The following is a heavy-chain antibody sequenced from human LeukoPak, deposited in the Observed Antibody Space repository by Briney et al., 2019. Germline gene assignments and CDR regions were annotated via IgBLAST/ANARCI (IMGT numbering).Heavy chain of an antibody. Sequence: SETLSLTCTVSGYSISTGYYWGWIRQPPGKGLQWIGSIYRTGSTYYNPSLKSRVTISVDTSKNQFSLKLSSVTAADTAVYYCASTITPSDSSGWYRPFDYWGQGTLVTVSS. CDR3: ASTITPSDSSGWYRPFDY. J-gene: IGHJ4*02. CDR2: IYRTGST. D-gene: IGHD6-19*01. CDR1: GYSISTGYY. V-gene: IGHV4-38-2*02.